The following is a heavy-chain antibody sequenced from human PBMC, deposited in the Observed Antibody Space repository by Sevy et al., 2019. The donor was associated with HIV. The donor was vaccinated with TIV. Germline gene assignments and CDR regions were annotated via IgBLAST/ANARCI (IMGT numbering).Heavy chain of an antibody. V-gene: IGHV3-23*01. CDR1: EFTFRNYA. CDR3: AKDMIVVVGEALDV. Sequence: GGSLRLSCAASEFTFRNYAMNWVRQAPGKGLEWVSSISGSGGETYYADSVKGRFTISSDKSKNTLYLQMNSLRVEDTAVYYCAKDMIVVVGEALDVWGQGTMVTVSS. CDR2: ISGSGGET. D-gene: IGHD3-22*01. J-gene: IGHJ3*01.